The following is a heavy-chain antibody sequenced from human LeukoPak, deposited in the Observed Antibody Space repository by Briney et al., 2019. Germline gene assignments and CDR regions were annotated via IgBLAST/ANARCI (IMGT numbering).Heavy chain of an antibody. CDR1: GFTVSNTY. CDR3: ARLHRRQFTSFDY. D-gene: IGHD4-11*01. CDR2: IYSEGST. Sequence: GGSLRLSCAASGFTVSNTYMSWARQAPGKGLEWVSAIYSEGSTYYLDSVRGRFTISRDSSNNTLYLQMNSLRADDTAVYYCARLHRRQFTSFDYWGQGTLITVS. J-gene: IGHJ4*02. V-gene: IGHV3-53*01.